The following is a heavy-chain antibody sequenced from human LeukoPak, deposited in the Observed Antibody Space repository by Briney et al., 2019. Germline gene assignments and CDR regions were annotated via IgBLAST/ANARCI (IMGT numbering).Heavy chain of an antibody. CDR3: ARDQTVAGTRPYGTRKYNWFDP. Sequence: QTLSLTCAISGDSVSSNSAAWNWIRQSPSRGLEWLGRTYYRSKWYNDYAVSVKSRITINPDTSMNQFSLQLNSVTPEDTAVYYCARDQTVAGTRPYGTRKYNWFDPWGQGTLVTVSS. CDR1: GDSVSSNSAA. J-gene: IGHJ5*02. D-gene: IGHD6-19*01. CDR2: TYYRSKWYN. V-gene: IGHV6-1*01.